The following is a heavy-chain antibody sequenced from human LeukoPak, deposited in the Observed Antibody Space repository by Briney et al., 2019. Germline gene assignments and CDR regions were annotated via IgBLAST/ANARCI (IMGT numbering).Heavy chain of an antibody. CDR2: ISGGGDNT. Sequence: GGSLRLSCVASGLTLGTHALTWVRRTPARGLEWVAAISGGGDNTYYADSVKGRFTISRDTSRNALFLQMSSLRADDTAVYHCARSLGCTGYTCSPTWGQYHYAMDVWGRGTTVTVSS. CDR3: ARSLGCTGYTCSPTWGQYHYAMDV. V-gene: IGHV3-23*01. J-gene: IGHJ6*02. CDR1: GLTLGTHA. D-gene: IGHD3/OR15-3a*01.